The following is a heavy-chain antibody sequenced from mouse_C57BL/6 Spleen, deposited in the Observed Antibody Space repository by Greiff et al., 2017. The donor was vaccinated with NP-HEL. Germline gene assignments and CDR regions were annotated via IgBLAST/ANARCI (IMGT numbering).Heavy chain of an antibody. J-gene: IGHJ2*01. Sequence: QVHVKQPGTELVKPGASVKLSCKASGYTFTSYWMHWVKQRPGQGLEWIGNINPSNGGTNYNEKFKSKATLTVDKSSSTAYMQLSSLTSEDSAVYYCARSPLYYGNYGDYWGQGTTLTVSS. CDR1: GYTFTSYW. CDR2: INPSNGGT. D-gene: IGHD2-1*01. CDR3: ARSPLYYGNYGDY. V-gene: IGHV1-53*01.